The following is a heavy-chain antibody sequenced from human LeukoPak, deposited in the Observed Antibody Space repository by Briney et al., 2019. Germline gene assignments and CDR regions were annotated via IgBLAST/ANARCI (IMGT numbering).Heavy chain of an antibody. D-gene: IGHD3-9*01. J-gene: IGHJ4*02. V-gene: IGHV1-69*05. CDR2: IIPIFGTA. CDR1: GGTFSSYA. Sequence: SVKVSCKASGGTFSSYAISWVRQAPGQGLEWMGGIIPIFGTANYAQKLQGRVTITTDESTSTAYMELSSLRSEDTAVYYCARGTWNYDILTGYYRGGYFDYWGQGTLVTVSS. CDR3: ARGTWNYDILTGYYRGGYFDY.